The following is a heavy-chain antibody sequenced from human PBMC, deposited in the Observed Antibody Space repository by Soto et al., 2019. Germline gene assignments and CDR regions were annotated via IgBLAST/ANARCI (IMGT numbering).Heavy chain of an antibody. Sequence: QVQLQASGPGLVKPSQTLSLTCTVSGGSISSGGYYWSWIRQHPGKGLEWIGYIYYSGSTYYNPSLKSRVTISVDTSKNQFSLKLSSVTAADTAVYYCARGGGSYYATGNFDYWGQGTLVTVSS. CDR2: IYYSGST. D-gene: IGHD1-26*01. CDR3: ARGGGSYYATGNFDY. CDR1: GGSISSGGYY. J-gene: IGHJ4*02. V-gene: IGHV4-31*03.